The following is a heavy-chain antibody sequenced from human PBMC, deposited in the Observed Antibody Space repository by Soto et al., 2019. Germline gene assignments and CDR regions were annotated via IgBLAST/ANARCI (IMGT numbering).Heavy chain of an antibody. Sequence: ASAKASCKASGYTFTSYGLSWVRQAPGQGLEWMGWISAYNGNTNYAQKLQGRVTMTTDTSTSTAYMELRSLRSDDTAVYYCARVSGYCSSTSCYKPDYYYYYMDVWGKGTTVTVSS. V-gene: IGHV1-18*01. CDR2: ISAYNGNT. CDR1: GYTFTSYG. CDR3: ARVSGYCSSTSCYKPDYYYYYMDV. D-gene: IGHD2-2*01. J-gene: IGHJ6*03.